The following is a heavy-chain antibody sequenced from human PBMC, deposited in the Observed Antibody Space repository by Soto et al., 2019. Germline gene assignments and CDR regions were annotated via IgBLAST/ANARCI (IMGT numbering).Heavy chain of an antibody. D-gene: IGHD6-19*01. CDR1: GASIDGGSYY. V-gene: IGHV4-39*01. CDR2: MYSSGTT. CDR3: VRHFAESSMAAIGY. Sequence: QLQLQESGPGLVKPSETLSLTCTVSGASIDGGSYYWGWIRRSPGKGLEWIGSMYSSGTTRYEPFLKSRVTMSVDRSKNQFSRKLTSVTAADTAVYYWVRHFAESSMAAIGYWGQGTLVTVSA. J-gene: IGHJ4*02.